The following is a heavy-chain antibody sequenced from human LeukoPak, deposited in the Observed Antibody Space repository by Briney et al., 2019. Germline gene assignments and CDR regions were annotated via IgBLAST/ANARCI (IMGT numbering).Heavy chain of an antibody. Sequence: SETLSLTCAVSGGSISSYYWSWIRQPPGKGLEWIGYIYYSGSTNYNPSLKSRVTISVDTSKNQFSLKLSSVTAADTAVYYCARTYYDILTGYPQEQYYFDYWGQGTLVTVSS. V-gene: IGHV4-59*01. CDR2: IYYSGST. CDR1: GGSISSYY. J-gene: IGHJ4*02. CDR3: ARTYYDILTGYPQEQYYFDY. D-gene: IGHD3-9*01.